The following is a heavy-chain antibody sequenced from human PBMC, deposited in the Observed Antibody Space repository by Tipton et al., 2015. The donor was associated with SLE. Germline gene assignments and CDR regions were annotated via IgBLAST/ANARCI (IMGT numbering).Heavy chain of an antibody. D-gene: IGHD1-26*01. V-gene: IGHV4-34*01. CDR1: GGSFSGYY. CDR3: VRHISGTYGIKWFDP. J-gene: IGHJ5*02. Sequence: TLSLTCAVYGGSFSGYYWSWIRQPPGKGLEWIGEINHSGSTSYIPSLKSRVTISVDTSKNQFSLKLSSVTAADTAVYYCVRHISGTYGIKWFDPWGQGTLVTVSS. CDR2: INHSGST.